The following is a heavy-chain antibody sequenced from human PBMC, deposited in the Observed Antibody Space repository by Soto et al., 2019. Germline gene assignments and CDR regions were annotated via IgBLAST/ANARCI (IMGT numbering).Heavy chain of an antibody. J-gene: IGHJ6*02. CDR1: GGSFSGYY. D-gene: IGHD2-8*01. CDR2: INHRGNT. V-gene: IGHV4-34*01. Sequence: SETLSLTCAVYGGSFSGYYWTWFRQPPGKGLEWIGEINHRGNTNYNPSLKSRVTISVDTSKNQFSLKLTSVTAADTAVYYCARQEVPQWFTKGYYGMDVWDQGTTVT. CDR3: ARQEVPQWFTKGYYGMDV.